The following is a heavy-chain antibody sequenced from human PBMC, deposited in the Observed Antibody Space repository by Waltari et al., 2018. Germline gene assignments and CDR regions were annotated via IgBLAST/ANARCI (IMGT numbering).Heavy chain of an antibody. CDR3: ARDRLWFGESNAGDY. CDR1: GFTFSSYS. Sequence: EVQLVESGGGLVQPGGSLRLSCAASGFTFSSYSLNWVRPAPGKGLEWVSYISSSSSTIYYADSVKGRFTISRDNAKNSLYLQMNSLRAEDTAVYYCARDRLWFGESNAGDYWGQGTLVTVSS. D-gene: IGHD3-10*01. J-gene: IGHJ4*02. CDR2: ISSSSSTI. V-gene: IGHV3-48*04.